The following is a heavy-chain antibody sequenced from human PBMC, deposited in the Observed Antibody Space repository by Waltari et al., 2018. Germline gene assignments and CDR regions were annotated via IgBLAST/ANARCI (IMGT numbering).Heavy chain of an antibody. CDR1: GGSISSSSYY. J-gene: IGHJ4*02. CDR2: IYYSGST. V-gene: IGHV4-39*07. D-gene: IGHD3-10*01. Sequence: QLQLQESGPGLVKPSETMSLTCTVSGGSISSSSYYCGGIRQPPGKGLEWIGSIYYSGSTAYNPALKSRVTIAVDTSKNQFSLKLSSVTAADTAVYYGARDADGDFDYWGQGTLVTVSS. CDR3: ARDADGDFDY.